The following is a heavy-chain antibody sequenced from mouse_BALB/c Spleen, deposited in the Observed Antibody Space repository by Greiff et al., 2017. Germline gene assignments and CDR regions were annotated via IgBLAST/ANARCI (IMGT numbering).Heavy chain of an antibody. CDR1: GYTFTSYW. V-gene: IGHV1S41*01. D-gene: IGHD1-1*01. Sequence: DLVKPGASVKLSCKASGYTFTSYWINWIKQRPGQGLEWIGRIAPGSGSTYYNEMFKGKATLTVDTSSSTAYIQLSILSSEDSAVYFCASDYGSSSWFAYWGQGTLVTVSA. CDR3: ASDYGSSSWFAY. J-gene: IGHJ3*01. CDR2: IAPGSGST.